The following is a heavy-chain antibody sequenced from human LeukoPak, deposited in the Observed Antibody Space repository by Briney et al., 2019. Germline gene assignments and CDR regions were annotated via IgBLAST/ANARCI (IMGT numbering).Heavy chain of an antibody. CDR3: ARDATVGATNWFDP. J-gene: IGHJ5*02. D-gene: IGHD1-26*01. V-gene: IGHV4-59*01. CDR2: IYYSGST. CDR1: DGSISDYS. Sequence: TETLSLTCTVSDGSISDYSWSWIRQPPGKGLEWIGYIYYSGSTNYNPSLKSRVTISLDTSKNQFSLKLSSVTAADTAVYYCARDATVGATNWFDPWGQGTLVTVSS.